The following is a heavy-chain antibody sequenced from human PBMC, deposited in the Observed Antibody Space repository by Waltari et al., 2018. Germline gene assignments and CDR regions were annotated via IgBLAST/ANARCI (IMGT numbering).Heavy chain of an antibody. Sequence: EVQLVESVGGLIQPGGSLRLSCAASGFTVSSNYMSWVRQAPGKGLEWVSVIYSGGSTYYADSVKGRFTISRDNSKNTLYLQMNSLRAEDTAVYYCARETGFWSGYYLLFDYWGQGTLVTVSS. CDR2: IYSGGST. CDR1: GFTVSSNY. V-gene: IGHV3-53*01. J-gene: IGHJ4*02. CDR3: ARETGFWSGYYLLFDY. D-gene: IGHD3-3*01.